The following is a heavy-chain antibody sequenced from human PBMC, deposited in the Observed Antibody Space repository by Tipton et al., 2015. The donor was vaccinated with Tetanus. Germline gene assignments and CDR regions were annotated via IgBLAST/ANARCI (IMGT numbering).Heavy chain of an antibody. J-gene: IGHJ2*01. CDR3: AKGGGAIRSNPYWFFDL. D-gene: IGHD3-16*02. CDR1: GFSFSHHW. V-gene: IGHV3-74*01. CDR2: IDSFATTP. Sequence: SLRLSCVASGFSFSHHWMYWVRQTPEKGLAWASRIDSFATTPTYADSVKGRLTVSRDNSKNTLYLQMDNLRSDDTAIYYCAKGGGAIRSNPYWFFDLWGRGALVTVSS.